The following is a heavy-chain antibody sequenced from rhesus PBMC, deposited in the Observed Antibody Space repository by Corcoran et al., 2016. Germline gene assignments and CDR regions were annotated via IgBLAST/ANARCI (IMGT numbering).Heavy chain of an antibody. V-gene: IGHV4-65*01. J-gene: IGHJ6*01. Sequence: QVQLQESGPGLVKPSETLSLTCAVSGGSVRSSNWWRWIRQPPGKGLELFGYISGSSGSTYYNPSRKSRDTMSTDTSKKQFYLKLISVTAADTAVYYCARDRVPSHYGLDSWGQGVVVTVSS. CDR2: ISGSSGST. CDR1: GGSVRSSNW. CDR3: ARDRVPSHYGLDS.